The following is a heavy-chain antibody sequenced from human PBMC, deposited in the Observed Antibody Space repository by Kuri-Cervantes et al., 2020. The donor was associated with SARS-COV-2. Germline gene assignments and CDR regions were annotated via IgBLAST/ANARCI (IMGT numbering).Heavy chain of an antibody. CDR3: ARLRRHNDGWFATGYYMDV. J-gene: IGHJ6*03. V-gene: IGHV4-34*01. D-gene: IGHD6-19*01. CDR1: GGSFSGYH. CDR2: INYSGTT. Sequence: SETLSLTCAVYGGSFSGYHWTWIRRPPGKGLEWIGEINYSGTTNYNPSLKSRVTISVDPSKNLFSLNLTSVTAADTAMYYCARLRRHNDGWFATGYYMDVWGKGTTVTVSS.